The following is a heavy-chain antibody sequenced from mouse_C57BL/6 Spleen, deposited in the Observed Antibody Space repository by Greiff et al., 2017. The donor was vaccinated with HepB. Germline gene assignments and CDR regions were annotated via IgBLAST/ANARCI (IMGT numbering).Heavy chain of an antibody. CDR2: IDPENGDT. J-gene: IGHJ2*01. CDR1: GFNIKDDY. V-gene: IGHV14-4*01. D-gene: IGHD2-3*01. CDR3: TTGWLLDY. Sequence: VQLKQSGAELVRPGASVKLSCTASGFNIKDDYMHWVKQRPEQGLEWIGWIDPENGDTEYASKFQGKATITADTSSNTAYLQLSSLTSEDTAVYYCTTGWLLDYWGQGTTLTVSS.